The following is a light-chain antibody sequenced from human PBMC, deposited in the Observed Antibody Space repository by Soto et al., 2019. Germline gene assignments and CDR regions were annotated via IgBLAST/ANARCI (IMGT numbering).Light chain of an antibody. Sequence: EIVLTQSPATLSLSPGERATLSCRASQSVNDYLAWYQQKPGQAPRLLIYGASNRATGIPVRFSGSGSGTDFALSISSLEPEDFAVYYCQHRGRWPRTFGQGTKLEIK. CDR1: QSVNDY. CDR3: QHRGRWPRT. J-gene: IGKJ2*01. CDR2: GAS. V-gene: IGKV3-11*01.